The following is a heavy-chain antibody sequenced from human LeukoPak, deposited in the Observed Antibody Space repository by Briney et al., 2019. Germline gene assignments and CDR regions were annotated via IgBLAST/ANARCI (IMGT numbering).Heavy chain of an antibody. D-gene: IGHD2-21*02. CDR1: GGSISSSSYY. CDR2: IYYSGST. V-gene: IGHV4-39*01. CDR3: ARVREVTAIPAFGTFDY. J-gene: IGHJ4*02. Sequence: PSETLSLTCTVSGGSISSSSYYWGWIRQPPGKGLERIGSIYYSGSTYYNPSLKSRVTISVDTSKNQFSLKLSSVTAADTAVYYCARVREVTAIPAFGTFDYWGQGTLVTVSS.